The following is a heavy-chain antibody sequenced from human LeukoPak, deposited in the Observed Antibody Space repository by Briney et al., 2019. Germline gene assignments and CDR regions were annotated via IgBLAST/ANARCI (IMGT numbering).Heavy chain of an antibody. CDR2: IYHSGST. CDR3: ARRRRITMIVVVIPSLNYWYFDL. CDR1: ENSITSDYY. V-gene: IGHV4-38-2*02. J-gene: IGHJ2*01. Sequence: SETLSLTCTVSENSITSDYYWAWIRQPPGKGLEWIGSIYHSGSTYYNPSLKIRVTTSVDTSKKQCSLKLSSVTAADTAVYYCARRRRITMIVVVIPSLNYWYFDLWGRGTLVTVSS. D-gene: IGHD3-22*01.